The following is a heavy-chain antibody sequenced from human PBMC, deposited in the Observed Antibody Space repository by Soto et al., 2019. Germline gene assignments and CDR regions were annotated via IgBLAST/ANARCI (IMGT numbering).Heavy chain of an antibody. Sequence: ASVKVSCKASGYTFTSYDINWVRQATGQGLEWMGWMNPNSGNTGYAQKFQGRVTMTRNTSISTAYMELSSLRSEDTAVYYCALPSSSWYVDYYYGMDVWGQGTTVTVSS. J-gene: IGHJ6*02. CDR2: MNPNSGNT. V-gene: IGHV1-8*01. CDR3: ALPSSSWYVDYYYGMDV. CDR1: GYTFTSYD. D-gene: IGHD6-13*01.